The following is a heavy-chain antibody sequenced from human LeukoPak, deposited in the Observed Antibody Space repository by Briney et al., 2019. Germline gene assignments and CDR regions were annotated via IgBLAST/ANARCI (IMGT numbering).Heavy chain of an antibody. CDR1: GFTFSSYA. J-gene: IGHJ4*02. D-gene: IGHD5-18*01. CDR2: ISGSGGST. Sequence: SGGSLRLSCAASGFTFSSYAMRWVRQAPGKGLEWVSAISGSGGSTYYADSVKGRFTISRDNSKNTLFLQMSSLRAEDTAVYYCAKETPEGVTFDYWGQGTLVTVSS. V-gene: IGHV3-23*01. CDR3: AKETPEGVTFDY.